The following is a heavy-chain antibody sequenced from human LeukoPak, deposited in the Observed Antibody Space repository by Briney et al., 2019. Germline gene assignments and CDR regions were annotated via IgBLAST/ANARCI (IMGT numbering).Heavy chain of an antibody. CDR2: IYSGGST. CDR3: ARDAHSSWYIESPRDHDAFDI. D-gene: IGHD6-13*01. Sequence: PGGSLRLSCAASGFTVSSNYMSWVRQAPGKGLEWVSVIYSGGSTYYADSVKGRFTISRDNSKNTLYLQMNSLRAEDTAVYYCARDAHSSWYIESPRDHDAFDIWGQGTMVTVSS. V-gene: IGHV3-66*02. CDR1: GFTVSSNY. J-gene: IGHJ3*02.